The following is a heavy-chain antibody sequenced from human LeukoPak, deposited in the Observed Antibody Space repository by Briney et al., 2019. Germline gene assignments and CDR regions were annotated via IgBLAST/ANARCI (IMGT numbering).Heavy chain of an antibody. CDR2: IYYSGST. D-gene: IGHD3-22*01. V-gene: IGHV4-31*03. J-gene: IGHJ2*01. CDR3: ARGGYYDSSGTLWYFDL. CDR1: GGSISSGGYY. Sequence: SETLSLTCTVSGGSISSGGYYWSWIRQHPGKGLEWIGYIYYSGSTYYNPSLKSRVTMSVDTSKNQFSLKLSSVTAADTAVYYCARGGYYDSSGTLWYFDLWGRGTLVTVSS.